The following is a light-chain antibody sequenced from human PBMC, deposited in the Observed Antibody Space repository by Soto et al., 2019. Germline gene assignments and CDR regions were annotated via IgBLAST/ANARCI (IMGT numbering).Light chain of an antibody. J-gene: IGLJ1*01. CDR2: EVS. Sequence: QSALTQPASVSGSPGQSITISCNGTSSDVGGYNYVSWYQQHPGKAPKLMIYEVSNRPSGVSNRFSGSKSGNTASLTISGLQSEDEADYYCSSYTSRSTRVFGNRTKVTLL. CDR1: SSDVGGYNY. CDR3: SSYTSRSTRV. V-gene: IGLV2-14*01.